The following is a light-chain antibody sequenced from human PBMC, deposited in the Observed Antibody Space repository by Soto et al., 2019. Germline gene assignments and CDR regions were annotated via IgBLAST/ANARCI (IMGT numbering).Light chain of an antibody. CDR3: QQYYSYPRT. J-gene: IGKJ1*01. Sequence: AIRMTQAPSSFSASTVYRVPITCRASQGISSYLAWYQQKPGKAPKLLIYAASTLQSGVPSRFSGSGSGTAFTLTISCLQSEDFATDYCQQYYSYPRTFGQGTKVEIK. V-gene: IGKV1-8*01. CDR2: AAS. CDR1: QGISSY.